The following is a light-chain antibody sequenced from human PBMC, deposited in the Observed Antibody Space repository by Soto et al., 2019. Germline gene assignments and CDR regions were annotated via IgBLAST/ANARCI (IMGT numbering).Light chain of an antibody. Sequence: EIVLTQSPGTLSLSPGERATLSCRASQSVSSSYLAWYQQKPGQAPRLRIYGASSRATGIPDRFSGSGSGTDFTLTISRLEPEDFAVYYCQQYGNSPRVTFGGGTKVEIK. CDR1: QSVSSSY. CDR3: QQYGNSPRVT. J-gene: IGKJ4*01. V-gene: IGKV3-20*01. CDR2: GAS.